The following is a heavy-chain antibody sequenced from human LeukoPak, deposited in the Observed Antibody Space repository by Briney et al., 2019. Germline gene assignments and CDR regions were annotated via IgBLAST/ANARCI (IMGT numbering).Heavy chain of an antibody. V-gene: IGHV1-69*04. CDR1: GGTFSSYA. D-gene: IGHD3-22*01. CDR3: ARDVSDYDSSGYYCSDTFDI. CDR2: IMPILGIA. J-gene: IGHJ3*02. Sequence: SVKLSCQASGGTFSSYAISWVRQAPGQGLEWMGTIMPILGIANYAQKFQGRVTISADKSTSTAYMELSSLRSEDTAVYYCARDVSDYDSSGYYCSDTFDIWGQGTMVTVSS.